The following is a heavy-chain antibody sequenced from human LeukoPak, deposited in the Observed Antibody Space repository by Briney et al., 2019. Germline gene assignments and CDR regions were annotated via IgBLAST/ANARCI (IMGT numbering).Heavy chain of an antibody. V-gene: IGHV4-61*02. CDR1: GASISSGSYY. J-gene: IGHJ3*02. CDR3: AREPNPERGGVAFDI. CDR2: IYSSGST. Sequence: SETLSLTCTVSGASISSGSYYWSWIRQPAGKGLEWIGRIYSSGSTNYNPSLKSRVTISVDTSKNQFSLKLRFVTAADTALYYWAREPNPERGGVAFDIWGQGKMVTVSS. D-gene: IGHD3-3*01.